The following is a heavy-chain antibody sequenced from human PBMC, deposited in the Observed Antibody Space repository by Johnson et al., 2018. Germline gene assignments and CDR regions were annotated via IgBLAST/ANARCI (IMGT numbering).Heavy chain of an antibody. D-gene: IGHD5-24*01. Sequence: VQLVESGGGLVKXGRSLRLSCTTSGFTFGDYAMSWFHQAPGKGLEWVGFISSTAYGGTTEYAASVKCRFTISRDDSKSIAYLQMNSLKTEDTAVYYCTSSGEMATISYAFDIWGQGTMVTVSS. CDR1: GFTFGDYA. CDR3: TSSGEMATISYAFDI. V-gene: IGHV3-49*05. J-gene: IGHJ3*02. CDR2: ISSTAYGGTT.